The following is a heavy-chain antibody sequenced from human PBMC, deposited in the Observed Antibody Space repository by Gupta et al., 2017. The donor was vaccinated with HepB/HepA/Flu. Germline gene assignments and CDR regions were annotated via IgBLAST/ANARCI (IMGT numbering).Heavy chain of an antibody. J-gene: IGHJ4*02. V-gene: IGHV3-72*01. Sequence: EVHLVESGGDLVQPGGSLRLSCAASRFTFSDHSMDWVRQAPGKGLEWVGRIRNKANSYTTEYGASVKGRFTISRDDSKNSLYLQMNSLKTEDTAVYYCARGFRDLDSWGQGTLVTVSS. D-gene: IGHD5-24*01. CDR1: RFTFSDHS. CDR3: ARGFRDLDS. CDR2: IRNKANSYTT.